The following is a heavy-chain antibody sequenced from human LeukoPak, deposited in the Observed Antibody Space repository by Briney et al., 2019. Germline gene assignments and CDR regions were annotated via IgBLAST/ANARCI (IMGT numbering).Heavy chain of an antibody. Sequence: PSETLSLTCAVCGGSFSGYYWSWIRQPPGKGLEWIGEINHSGSTNYNPSLKSRVTISVDTSKNQFSLKLSSVTAADTAVYYCAREVITTSRGLDYWGQGTLVTVSS. V-gene: IGHV4-34*01. CDR2: INHSGST. CDR3: AREVITTSRGLDY. J-gene: IGHJ4*02. CDR1: GGSFSGYY. D-gene: IGHD3-22*01.